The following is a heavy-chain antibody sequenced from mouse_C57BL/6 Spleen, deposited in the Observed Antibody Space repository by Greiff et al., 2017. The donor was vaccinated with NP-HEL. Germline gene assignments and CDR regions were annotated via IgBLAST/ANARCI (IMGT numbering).Heavy chain of an antibody. CDR3: AREGDYDLDY. Sequence: EVKLMESGPGLVKPSQSLSLTCSVTGYSITSGYYWNWIRQFPGNKLEWMGYISYDGSNNYNPSLKNRISITRDTSKNQFFLKLNSVTTEDTATYYCAREGDYDLDYWGQGTTLTVSS. CDR2: ISYDGSN. V-gene: IGHV3-6*01. J-gene: IGHJ2*01. D-gene: IGHD2-4*01. CDR1: GYSITSGYY.